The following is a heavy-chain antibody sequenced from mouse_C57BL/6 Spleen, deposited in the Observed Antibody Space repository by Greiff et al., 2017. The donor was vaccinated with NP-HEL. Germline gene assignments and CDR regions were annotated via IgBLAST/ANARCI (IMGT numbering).Heavy chain of an antibody. V-gene: IGHV1-26*01. D-gene: IGHD2-5*01. CDR1: GYTFTDYY. Sequence: EVKLQQSGPELVKPGASVKISCKASGYTFTDYYMNWVKQSHGKSLEWIGDINPNNGGTSYNQKFKGKATLTVDKSSSTAYMELRSLTSEDSAVYYCARAYYSNYRAWFAYWGQGTLVTVSA. J-gene: IGHJ3*01. CDR3: ARAYYSNYRAWFAY. CDR2: INPNNGGT.